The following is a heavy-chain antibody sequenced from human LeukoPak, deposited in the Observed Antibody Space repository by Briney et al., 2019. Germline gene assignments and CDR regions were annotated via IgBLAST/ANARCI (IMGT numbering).Heavy chain of an antibody. CDR2: INPNSGGT. D-gene: IGHD3-9*01. V-gene: IGHV1-2*02. Sequence: ASVKVSCKASGGTFSSYAISWVRQAPGQGLEWMGWINPNSGGTNYAQKFQGRVTMTRDTSISTAYMELSRLRSDDTAVCYCARDGDYDILTGFDYWGQGTLVTVSS. CDR1: GGTFSSYA. CDR3: ARDGDYDILTGFDY. J-gene: IGHJ4*02.